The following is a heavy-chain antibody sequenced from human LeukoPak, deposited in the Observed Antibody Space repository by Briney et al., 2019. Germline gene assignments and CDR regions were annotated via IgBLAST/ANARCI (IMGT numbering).Heavy chain of an antibody. CDR1: GFTFSNAW. D-gene: IGHD6-13*01. J-gene: IGHJ3*02. CDR3: AKPEREQQLVFDAFDI. Sequence: GGSLRLSCAASGFTFSNAWMSWVRQAPGKGLEWVGRIKSKTDGGTTDYAAPVKGRFTISRDDSKNTLYLQMNSLRAEDTAVYYCAKPEREQQLVFDAFDIWGQGTMVTVSS. V-gene: IGHV3-15*01. CDR2: IKSKTDGGTT.